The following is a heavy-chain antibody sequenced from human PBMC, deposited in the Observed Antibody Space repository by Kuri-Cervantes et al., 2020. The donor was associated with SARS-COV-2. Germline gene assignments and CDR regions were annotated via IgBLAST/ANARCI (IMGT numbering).Heavy chain of an antibody. V-gene: IGHV3-30*03. CDR2: ISHDGKNK. J-gene: IGHJ3*02. CDR3: ARDQGLDAFDI. CDR1: GFNFSRTD. Sequence: GGSLRLSCAASGFNFSRTDMHWVRQAPGKGLEWVAVISHDGKNKKCIASGKGRFTISRDNSKNTLYLQMNSLRAEDTAVYYCARDQGLDAFDIWGQGTMDTVSS.